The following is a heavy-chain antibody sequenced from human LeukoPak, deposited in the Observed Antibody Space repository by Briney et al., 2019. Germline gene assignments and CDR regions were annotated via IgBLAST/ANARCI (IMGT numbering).Heavy chain of an antibody. J-gene: IGHJ4*02. D-gene: IGHD3-9*01. CDR1: GYTFIGYY. CDR2: INPNSGGT. V-gene: IGHV1-2*02. CDR3: ARELDLYFFDY. Sequence: EASVKVSCKASGYTFIGYYIYWVRHAPGQGLEWMGCINPNSGGTNYAQNSQGRVTMTRDTSISTAYMELSRLTSDDTAVYYCARELDLYFFDYWGQGTLVTVSS.